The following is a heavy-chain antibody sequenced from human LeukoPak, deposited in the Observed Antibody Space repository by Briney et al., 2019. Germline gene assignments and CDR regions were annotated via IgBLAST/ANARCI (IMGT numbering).Heavy chain of an antibody. V-gene: IGHV4-34*01. CDR2: INHSGST. CDR1: GGSFSGYY. J-gene: IGHJ4*02. D-gene: IGHD6-13*01. Sequence: SETLSLTCAVYGGSFSGYYWSWIRQPPGKGLEWIGEINHSGSTNYNPSLKSRVTISVDTSKNQFSLKLSSVTAADTAVYYCGRGPHSSSWYFRSRNFDYWGQGTLVTVSS. CDR3: GRGPHSSSWYFRSRNFDY.